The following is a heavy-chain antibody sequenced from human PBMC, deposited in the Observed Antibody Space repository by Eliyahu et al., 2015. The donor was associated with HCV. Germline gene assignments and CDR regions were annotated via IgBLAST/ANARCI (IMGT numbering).Heavy chain of an antibody. V-gene: IGHV3-23*01. CDR1: GFXFSSYA. D-gene: IGHD4-17*01. CDR3: AKDFSSVTTVELDF. CDR2: ISGTAQTS. J-gene: IGHJ4*02. Sequence: EVQLLESGGGLVQPGGSLRLSCSASGFXFSSYAMTWIRQAPGKGLEWISSISGTAQTSYYADPVKGRFTISRDNSKNTLFLQMNSLRAEDTAIYYCAKDFSSVTTVELDFWGQGTLVTVSS.